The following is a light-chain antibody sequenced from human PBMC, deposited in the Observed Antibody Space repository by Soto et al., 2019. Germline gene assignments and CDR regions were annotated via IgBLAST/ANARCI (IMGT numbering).Light chain of an antibody. V-gene: IGLV3-21*04. J-gene: IGLJ1*01. CDR3: QVWDSRSDHPYV. CDR2: YDS. CDR1: NSGSKS. Sequence: SYELTQPPSVSVAPGKTARITCGGNNSGSKSVHWYQQKPGQAPVLVIYYDSDRPSGIPERFSGSNSGNTATLTISRVEAGDEADYYCQVWDSRSDHPYVFGTGTKRTVL.